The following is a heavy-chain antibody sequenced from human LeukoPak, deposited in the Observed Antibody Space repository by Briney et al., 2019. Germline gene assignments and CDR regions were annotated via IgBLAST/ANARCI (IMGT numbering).Heavy chain of an antibody. CDR2: IYYSGST. D-gene: IGHD3-10*01. CDR3: ARGVTMVRGVIPDGFDP. Sequence: SETLSLTCTVSGGSISSGGYYWSWIRQHPGKGLEWIGYIYYSGSTYYNPSLKSRVTISVDTSKNQFSLKLSSVTAADTAVYYCARGVTMVRGVIPDGFDPWGQGTLVTVSS. CDR1: GGSISSGGYY. V-gene: IGHV4-31*03. J-gene: IGHJ5*02.